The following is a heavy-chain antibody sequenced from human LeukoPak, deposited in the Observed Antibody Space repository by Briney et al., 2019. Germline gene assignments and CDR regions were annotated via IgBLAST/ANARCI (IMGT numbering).Heavy chain of an antibody. CDR1: GFTFSSYE. D-gene: IGHD5-24*01. CDR2: ISGSGGST. V-gene: IGHV3-23*01. CDR3: ARSLRDGYNYVGFDY. J-gene: IGHJ4*02. Sequence: GGSLRLSCAASGFTFSSYEMNWVRQAPGKGLEWVSAISGSGGSTYYADSVKGRFTISRDNSKNTLYLQMNSLRAEDTAVYYCARSLRDGYNYVGFDYWGQGTLVTVSS.